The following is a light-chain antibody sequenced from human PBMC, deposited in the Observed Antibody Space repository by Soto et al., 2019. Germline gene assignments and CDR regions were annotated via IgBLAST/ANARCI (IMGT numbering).Light chain of an antibody. CDR3: QQNHDWPLT. CDR1: QSVGSN. V-gene: IGKV3-15*01. CDR2: DAS. J-gene: IGKJ4*01. Sequence: EIVRTQSPATLSVSPGERATLSCRACQSVGSNLAWYQQKPGQAPRLLIYDASTRATGVPARFSGTGYGTEFTLTINSLQSEDFAVYYRQQNHDWPLTFGGGTKVDIK.